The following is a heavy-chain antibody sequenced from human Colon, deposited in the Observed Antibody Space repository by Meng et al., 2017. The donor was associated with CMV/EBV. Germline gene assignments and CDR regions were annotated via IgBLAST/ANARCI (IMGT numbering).Heavy chain of an antibody. V-gene: IGHV3-73*01. CDR3: SRQLSTVTTSLDY. CDR2: IRRKSKNYAT. J-gene: IGHJ4*02. Sequence: SGFDFSDSAMHWVRQASGKGLEWVGRIRRKSKNYATSYAASVKGRFTISRDDSTNTAYLQMSSLKTEDTAVYFCSRQLSTVTTSLDYWGQGILVTVSS. CDR1: GFDFSDSA. D-gene: IGHD4-17*01.